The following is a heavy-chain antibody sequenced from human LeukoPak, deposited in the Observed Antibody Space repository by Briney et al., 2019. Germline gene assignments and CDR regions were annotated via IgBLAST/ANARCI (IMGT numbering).Heavy chain of an antibody. J-gene: IGHJ3*02. D-gene: IGHD3-16*02. CDR1: GFTFSSYS. Sequence: GGSLRLSCAASGFTFSSYSMNWVRQAPGKGLEWVSSISSSSSYIYYADSVKGRFTISRDNAKNSLYLQMNSLRAEDTAVYYCARSRPYPGYDYVWGSYRSDAFDIWGQGTMVTVSS. CDR3: ARSRPYPGYDYVWGSYRSDAFDI. V-gene: IGHV3-21*01. CDR2: ISSSSSYI.